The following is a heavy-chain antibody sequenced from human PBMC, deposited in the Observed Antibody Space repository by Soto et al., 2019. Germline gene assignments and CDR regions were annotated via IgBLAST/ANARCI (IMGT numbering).Heavy chain of an antibody. CDR2: INARNGTA. D-gene: IGHD2-2*01. Sequence: GASVKVSCKASGGTFSIYSISWVPQFPGQGLEWMGGINARNGTAKYSQKFQGRVTSTGDTSASTAYMELSSLRSEDTAVYYCARGKGIVVVAATPFDIWGQGTMVTVSS. V-gene: IGHV1-69*06. CDR3: ARGKGIVVVAATPFDI. CDR1: GGTFSIYS. J-gene: IGHJ3*02.